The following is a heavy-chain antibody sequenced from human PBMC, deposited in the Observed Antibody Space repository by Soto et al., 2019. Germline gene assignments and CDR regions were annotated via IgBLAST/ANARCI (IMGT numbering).Heavy chain of an antibody. D-gene: IGHD2-2*01. Sequence: HPGGSLRLSCAASGFTFSSYWMHWVRQAPGKGLVWVSRINSDGSSTSYADSVKGRFTISRDNAKNTLYLQMNSLRAEDTAVYYCARGRCSSTSCYLYYYGMDVWGQGTTVTVSS. CDR1: GFTFSSYW. CDR3: ARGRCSSTSCYLYYYGMDV. V-gene: IGHV3-74*01. J-gene: IGHJ6*02. CDR2: INSDGSST.